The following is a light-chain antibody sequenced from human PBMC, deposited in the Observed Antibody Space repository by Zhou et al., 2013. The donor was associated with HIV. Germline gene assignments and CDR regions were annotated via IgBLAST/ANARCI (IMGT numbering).Light chain of an antibody. Sequence: IQLTQSPSSLAASVGDTVTITCRASQGISTYLVWYQQKPGKAPKLLIYAASTLQSGVPSRFSGGGSGTEFTLTVNCLQSEDFATYYCQQYFSYPRTFGQGTKVEIK. CDR2: AAS. J-gene: IGKJ1*01. CDR3: QQYFSYPRT. CDR1: QGISTY. V-gene: IGKV1-9*01.